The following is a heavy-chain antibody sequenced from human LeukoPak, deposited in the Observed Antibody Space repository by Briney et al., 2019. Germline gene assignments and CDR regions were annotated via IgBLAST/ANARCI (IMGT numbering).Heavy chain of an antibody. CDR1: GFTFDDYA. D-gene: IGHD3-22*01. Sequence: GRSLRLSCAASGFTFDDYAMHWVRQAPGKGLEWVSGISWNSGSIGYADSVKGRFTISRDNAKNSLYLQMNSLRAEDTALYYCAKDPMGYYDSSGAGYYFDYWGQGTLVTVSS. CDR3: AKDPMGYYDSSGAGYYFDY. V-gene: IGHV3-9*01. J-gene: IGHJ4*02. CDR2: ISWNSGSI.